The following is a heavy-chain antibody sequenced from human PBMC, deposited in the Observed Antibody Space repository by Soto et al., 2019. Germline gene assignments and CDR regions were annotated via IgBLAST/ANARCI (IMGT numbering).Heavy chain of an antibody. CDR2: IIPIFGTA. D-gene: IGHD6-19*01. CDR3: VKEGYMRSDWYGQFDY. CDR1: GYTFTSYG. J-gene: IGHJ4*02. Sequence: GASVKVSCKASGYTFTSYGISWVRQAPGQGLEWMGGIIPIFGTANYAQKFQGRVTITADESTSTLYLQLSSLRAEDTALYYCVKEGYMRSDWYGQFDYWGQGALVTVSS. V-gene: IGHV1-69*13.